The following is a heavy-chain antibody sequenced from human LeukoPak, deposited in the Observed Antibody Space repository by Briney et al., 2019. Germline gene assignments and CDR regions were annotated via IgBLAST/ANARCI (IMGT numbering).Heavy chain of an antibody. CDR3: AKDEGWFGELLYAFDI. CDR1: GFTFSSYA. D-gene: IGHD3-10*01. Sequence: TGGSLRLSCAASGFTFSSYAMSWVRQAPGKGLEWVSAISGSGGSTYYADSVKGRFTISRDNSKNTLYLQMNSLRAEDTAVYYCAKDEGWFGELLYAFDIWGQGTMVTVSS. V-gene: IGHV3-23*01. J-gene: IGHJ3*02. CDR2: ISGSGGST.